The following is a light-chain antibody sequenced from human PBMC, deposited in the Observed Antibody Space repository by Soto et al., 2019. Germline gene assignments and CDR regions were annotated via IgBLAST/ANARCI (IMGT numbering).Light chain of an antibody. CDR3: QQYNSYRWT. CDR2: DAS. Sequence: DIQMTQSPSTLSASVGDRVTITCRNSQSISSWLAWYQQKPGKAPKLLIYDASSLESGVTSRFSGSGSGTEFTLTISSLQPDDFATYYCQQYNSYRWTFGQGTKVEIK. V-gene: IGKV1-5*01. CDR1: QSISSW. J-gene: IGKJ1*01.